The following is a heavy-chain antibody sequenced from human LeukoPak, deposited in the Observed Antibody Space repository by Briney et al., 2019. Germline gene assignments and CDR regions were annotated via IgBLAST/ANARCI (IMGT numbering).Heavy chain of an antibody. CDR3: ARQAGVTAWDDAFDI. J-gene: IGHJ3*02. D-gene: IGHD2-21*02. V-gene: IGHV5-51*01. CDR2: IYPGDSDT. Sequence: GESLQISCKGSGYSFTSYWIGWVRQMPGKGLEWMGIIYPGDSDTRYSPSFQGQVTISADKSISTAYLQWSSLKASDTAMYYCARQAGVTAWDDAFDIWGQGSMVTVSS. CDR1: GYSFTSYW.